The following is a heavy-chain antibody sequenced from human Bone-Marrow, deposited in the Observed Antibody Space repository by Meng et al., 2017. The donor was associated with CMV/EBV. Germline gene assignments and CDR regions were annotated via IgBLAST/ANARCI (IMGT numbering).Heavy chain of an antibody. J-gene: IGHJ6*02. D-gene: IGHD2-2*01. CDR1: GYTFTGYY. CDR3: ARDIVVVPAAIQYYYYYGMDV. Sequence: ASVKVSCKASGYTFTGYYMHWVRQAPGQGLEWMGWINPNSGGTNYAQKFQGRVTMTRDTSISTAYMELGRLRSDDTAVYYCARDIVVVPAAIQYYYYYGMDVWGQGTTVTVSS. V-gene: IGHV1-2*02. CDR2: INPNSGGT.